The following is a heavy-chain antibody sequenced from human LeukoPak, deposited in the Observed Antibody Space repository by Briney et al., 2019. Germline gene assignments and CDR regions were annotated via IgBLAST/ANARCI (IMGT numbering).Heavy chain of an antibody. CDR1: GFTFDDHA. D-gene: IGHD3-9*01. V-gene: IGHV3-9*01. J-gene: IGHJ4*02. CDR2: ISWNSGSI. Sequence: PGGSLRLSCAASGFTFDDHAMHWVRQAPGKGLEWVSGISWNSGSIGYADSVKGRFTISRDNAKNSLYLQMNSLRAEDTALYYCAKDINPRYFDWLSRAFDYWGQGTLVTVSS. CDR3: AKDINPRYFDWLSRAFDY.